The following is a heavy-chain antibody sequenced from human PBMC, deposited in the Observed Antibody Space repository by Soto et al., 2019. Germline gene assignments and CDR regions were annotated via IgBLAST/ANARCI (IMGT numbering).Heavy chain of an antibody. D-gene: IGHD3-10*01. CDR2: VSSGGDGT. CDR1: GFTFSNYA. Sequence: GGSLRLSCAASGFTFSNYAMSWVRQAPGKGLEWVSAVSSGGDGTSYADSVKGRFTISRDNSKNTLSLQMNSLRAEDTAVYYCANRLRATPGTSSANFDYWGQGTLVTVSS. J-gene: IGHJ4*02. V-gene: IGHV3-23*01. CDR3: ANRLRATPGTSSANFDY.